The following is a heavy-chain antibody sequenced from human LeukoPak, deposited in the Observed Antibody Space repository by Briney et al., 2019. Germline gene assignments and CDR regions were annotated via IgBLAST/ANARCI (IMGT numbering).Heavy chain of an antibody. CDR1: GFIFSTYW. CDR2: INTNGSST. J-gene: IGHJ4*02. Sequence: GGSLRLSCAASGFIFSTYWMHWVRQPPGKGLVWISRINTNGSSTTYADSVKGRFTISRDNAKNTLYLQMNSLRAEDTAVYYCASNSMVRGKGTDYWGQGTLVTVSS. D-gene: IGHD3-10*01. CDR3: ASNSMVRGKGTDY. V-gene: IGHV3-74*01.